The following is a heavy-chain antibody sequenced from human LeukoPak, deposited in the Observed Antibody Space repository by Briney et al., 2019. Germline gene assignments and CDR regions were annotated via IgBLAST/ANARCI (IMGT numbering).Heavy chain of an antibody. J-gene: IGHJ6*03. CDR1: GGSISSGGYY. CDR3: ARGIDIAVAGTKDYPIWYYYYYMDV. V-gene: IGHV4-31*03. D-gene: IGHD6-19*01. Sequence: PSQTLSLTCTVSGGSISSGGYYWSWIRQHPGKGLEWIGYIYYSGSTYYNPSLKSRVTISVDTSKNQFSLKLSSVTAADTAVYYCARGIDIAVAGTKDYPIWYYYYYMDVWGKGTTVTVSS. CDR2: IYYSGST.